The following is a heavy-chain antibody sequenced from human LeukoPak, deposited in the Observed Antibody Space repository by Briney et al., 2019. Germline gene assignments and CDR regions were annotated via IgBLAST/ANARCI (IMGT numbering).Heavy chain of an antibody. CDR3: ARDHNIVAPFDY. CDR1: GYTFTNFY. D-gene: IGHD5-12*01. CDR2: MNPSGGST. J-gene: IGHJ4*02. Sequence: AASVKVSCKAPGYTFTNFYMHWVRQAPGQGLEWMGIMNPSGGSTNHAQKFQGRVTMTSDTSASTAYMELSSLRSEDTAVYYCARDHNIVAPFDYWGQGTLVTVSS. V-gene: IGHV1-46*01.